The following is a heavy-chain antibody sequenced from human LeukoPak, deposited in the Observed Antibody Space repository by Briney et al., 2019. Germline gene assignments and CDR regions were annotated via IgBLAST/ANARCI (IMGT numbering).Heavy chain of an antibody. Sequence: SGTLSLTCAVYGGSFSGYYWSWIRQPPGKGLEWIGEINHSGSTNYNPSLKSRVTISVDTSKNQFSLKLSSVTAADTAVYYCARLGSGFDYWGQGTLVTVSS. D-gene: IGHD7-27*01. V-gene: IGHV4-34*01. CDR3: ARLGSGFDY. CDR1: GGSFSGYY. CDR2: INHSGST. J-gene: IGHJ4*02.